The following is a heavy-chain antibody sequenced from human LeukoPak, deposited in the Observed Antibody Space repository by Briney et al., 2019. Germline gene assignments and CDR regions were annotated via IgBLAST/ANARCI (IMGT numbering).Heavy chain of an antibody. CDR1: GFTFSSYE. Sequence: EVQLVESGGGLVQSGGSLRLSCAASGFTFSSYEMNWVRQAPGKGLEWVSVISGGDGRTYYADSVKGRFTISRDNSKNTLYLQMNSLRAEDTAVYYCAKGVGSSWPLLDYWGRGTLVTVSS. CDR2: ISGGDGRT. CDR3: AKGVGSSWPLLDY. V-gene: IGHV3-23*04. D-gene: IGHD6-13*01. J-gene: IGHJ4*02.